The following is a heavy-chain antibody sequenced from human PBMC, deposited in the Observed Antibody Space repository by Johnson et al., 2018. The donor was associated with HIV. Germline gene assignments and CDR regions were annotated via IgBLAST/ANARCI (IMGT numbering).Heavy chain of an antibody. V-gene: IGHV3-30*02. CDR2: LRYDGSNK. CDR1: GFTFSSYG. D-gene: IGHD1-26*01. J-gene: IGHJ3*02. Sequence: QVQLVESGGGVVQPGGSLRLSCAASGFTFSSYGMHWVRQAPGKGLEWVAFLRYDGSNKYYADSVKGRFTISRDNSKNSLYLQMNSLRAEDTAVYYCARDQGLIVTDAFDIWGQGTMVTVSS. CDR3: ARDQGLIVTDAFDI.